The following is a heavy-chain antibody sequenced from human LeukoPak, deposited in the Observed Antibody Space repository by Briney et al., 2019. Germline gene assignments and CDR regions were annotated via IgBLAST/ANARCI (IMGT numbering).Heavy chain of an antibody. Sequence: GASVKVSCKASGGTFSSYAISWVRQAPGQGLEWMGGIIPIFGTANYAQKFQGRVTITTDESTSTAYMELSSLRSEDTAVYYCASILADNCGGDCYVDYWGQGTLVTVSS. D-gene: IGHD2-21*02. J-gene: IGHJ4*02. CDR3: ASILADNCGGDCYVDY. V-gene: IGHV1-69*05. CDR2: IIPIFGTA. CDR1: GGTFSSYA.